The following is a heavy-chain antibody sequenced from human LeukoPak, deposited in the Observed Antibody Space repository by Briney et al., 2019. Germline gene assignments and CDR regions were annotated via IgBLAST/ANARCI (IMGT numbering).Heavy chain of an antibody. V-gene: IGHV5-51*01. CDR3: ARPVSGYEPIAAFDI. Sequence: GESLKISCKGSGYSFTSYWIGWVRQLPGKGLEWMGIVYPGDSDTRYSPSFQGQVTISADKSISTAYLQWSSLKASDTAMYYCARPVSGYEPIAAFDIWGQGTMVTVFS. CDR1: GYSFTSYW. D-gene: IGHD5-12*01. CDR2: VYPGDSDT. J-gene: IGHJ3*02.